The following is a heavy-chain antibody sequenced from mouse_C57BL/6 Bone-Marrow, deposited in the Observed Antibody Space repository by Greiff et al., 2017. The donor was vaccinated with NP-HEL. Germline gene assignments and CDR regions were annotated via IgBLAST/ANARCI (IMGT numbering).Heavy chain of an antibody. CDR1: GYTFTSYW. CDR3: ARGWLLLFDY. J-gene: IGHJ2*01. V-gene: IGHV1-61*01. Sequence: QLQQPGAELVRPGSSVKLSCKASGYTFTSYWMDWVKQRPGQGLEWIGNIYPSDSETHYNQKFKDKATLTVDKSSSTAYMQLSSLTSEDSAVYYCARGWLLLFDYWGQGTTLTVSS. D-gene: IGHD2-3*01. CDR2: IYPSDSET.